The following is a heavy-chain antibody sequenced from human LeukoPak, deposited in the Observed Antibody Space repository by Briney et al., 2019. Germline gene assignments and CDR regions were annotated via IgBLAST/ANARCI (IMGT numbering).Heavy chain of an antibody. CDR1: GYSFTSYW. Sequence: GESLKISCKGSGYSFTSYWIGWVRQMPGKGLEWMGIIYPGDSDTRYSPSFQGQVTISADKSISTAYLQWSSLKAPDTAMYYCARHGERGYYDSSGYNWFDPWGQGTLVTVSS. V-gene: IGHV5-51*01. D-gene: IGHD3-22*01. CDR3: ARHGERGYYDSSGYNWFDP. J-gene: IGHJ5*02. CDR2: IYPGDSDT.